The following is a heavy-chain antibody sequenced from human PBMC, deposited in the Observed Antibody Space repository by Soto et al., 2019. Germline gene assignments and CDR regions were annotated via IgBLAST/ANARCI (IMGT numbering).Heavy chain of an antibody. CDR3: TASYRDYVGSAFDI. CDR2: IKSKTDGGTI. CDR1: GFTFSHAW. J-gene: IGHJ3*02. D-gene: IGHD4-17*01. Sequence: QLVVSGGGLVKPGGSLRLSCAASGFTFSHAWMSWVRQAPGKGLEWVGRIKSKTDGGTIDYAAPVKGRFTISRDDSENTLYLQMNSLKTEDTAVYYCTASYRDYVGSAFDIWGQGTMVTVSS. V-gene: IGHV3-15*07.